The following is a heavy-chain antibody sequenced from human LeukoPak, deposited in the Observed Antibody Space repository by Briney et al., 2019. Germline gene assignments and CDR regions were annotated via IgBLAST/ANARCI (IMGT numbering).Heavy chain of an antibody. J-gene: IGHJ4*02. D-gene: IGHD5-18*01. CDR1: GGPISFYD. CDR2: IYSRGST. V-gene: IGHV4-59*01. CDR3: VRGRVQLPPYYFDY. Sequence: SETLSLTCTVSGGPISFYDWSWIRQPPGKGLEWIGHIYSRGSTNYNPSLKSGVTIYVDTSTNKLSLKVRSVTAADTAVYYCVRGRVQLPPYYFDYWGQGTLVTVSS.